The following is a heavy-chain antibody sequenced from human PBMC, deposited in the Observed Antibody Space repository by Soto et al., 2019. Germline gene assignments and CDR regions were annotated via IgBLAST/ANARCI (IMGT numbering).Heavy chain of an antibody. V-gene: IGHV3-21*01. CDR1: GFTFRSYS. CDR2: ISSSSSYI. D-gene: IGHD6-13*01. J-gene: IGHJ4*02. Sequence: AGGALRLSCAASGFTFRSYSMNWVRQAPGKGLEWVSSISSSSSYIYYADSVKGRFTISRDNAKNSLYLQMNSLRAEDTAVYYCAKEGSSWYPDYWGQGTLVTVSS. CDR3: AKEGSSWYPDY.